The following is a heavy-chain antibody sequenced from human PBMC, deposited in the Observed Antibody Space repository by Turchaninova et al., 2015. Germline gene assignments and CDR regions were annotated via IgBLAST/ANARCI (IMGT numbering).Heavy chain of an antibody. J-gene: IGHJ4*02. D-gene: IGHD1-26*01. CDR3: ARLFYDETAYFSLGAY. CDR1: GYTLTDPRIG. Sequence: QVTLRESGPVVVKPTQTLTLPCSVSGYTLTDPRIGVSWLHQSPGKPLEWLANIFSIDGESYNTSLKSRVTISKDTSGTQVVLTMTNMDPVDTGTYYCARLFYDETAYFSLGAYWGQGTPVIVSS. V-gene: IGHV2-26*01. CDR2: IFSIDGE.